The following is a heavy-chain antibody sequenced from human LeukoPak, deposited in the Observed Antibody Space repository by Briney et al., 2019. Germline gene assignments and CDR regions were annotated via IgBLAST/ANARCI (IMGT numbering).Heavy chain of an antibody. J-gene: IGHJ4*02. CDR1: GGSISSYW. Sequence: SETLSLTCTVSGGSISSYWWSWIRQPPGKGLEWIGYVFDSGSTNYNPSLKSRVTISVDTSKNQFSLKLSSVTAADTAVYYCARSPRSYYYDSSGYLRIFFDYWGQGTLVTVSS. CDR2: VFDSGST. D-gene: IGHD3-22*01. CDR3: ARSPRSYYYDSSGYLRIFFDY. V-gene: IGHV4-59*08.